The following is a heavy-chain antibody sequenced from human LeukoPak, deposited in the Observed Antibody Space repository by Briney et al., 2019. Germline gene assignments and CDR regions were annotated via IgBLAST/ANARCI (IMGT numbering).Heavy chain of an antibody. Sequence: SETLSLTCTVSGGSISSSSYYWGWIRQPPGKGLEWIGSIYYSGSTYYNPSLKSRVTISVDTSKNQFSLRLNSVSAADTAVYYCARSRGYISYYFDYWGQGTLVTVSS. J-gene: IGHJ4*02. CDR2: IYYSGST. D-gene: IGHD3-10*01. CDR1: GGSISSSSYY. CDR3: ARSRGYISYYFDY. V-gene: IGHV4-39*07.